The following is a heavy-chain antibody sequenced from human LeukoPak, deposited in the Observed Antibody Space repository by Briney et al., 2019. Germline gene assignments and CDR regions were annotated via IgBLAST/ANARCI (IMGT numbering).Heavy chain of an antibody. CDR2: VSGSGGST. CDR1: GFTLINYA. V-gene: IGHV3-23*01. J-gene: IGHJ4*02. CDR3: AKGSSRFDY. D-gene: IGHD6-13*01. Sequence: GGSLRLSCAASGFTLINYAMNWVRQAPGKGLEWVSAVSGSGGSTYYADSVKGRFTVSRDNSKSTLYLQMNSLRAEDTAVYYCAKGSSRFDYWGQGTLVTVSS.